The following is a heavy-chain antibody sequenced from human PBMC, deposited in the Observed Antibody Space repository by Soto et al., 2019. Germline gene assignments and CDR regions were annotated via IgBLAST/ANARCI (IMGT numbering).Heavy chain of an antibody. CDR3: AKTSGRDALDI. D-gene: IGHD5-12*01. J-gene: IGHJ3*02. CDR1: GFTFSSYG. Sequence: QVQLVESGGGVVQPGRSLRLSCVASGFTFSSYGMHWVRQVPGKGLDWMAIISYDGSKKHYADSVKGRFTISRDNSKNTPYPQMSILRAEDTAVYYFAKTSGRDALDIWGQGTMVTVSS. V-gene: IGHV3-30*18. CDR2: ISYDGSKK.